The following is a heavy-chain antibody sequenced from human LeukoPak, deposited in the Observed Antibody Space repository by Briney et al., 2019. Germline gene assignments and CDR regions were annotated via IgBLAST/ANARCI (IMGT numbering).Heavy chain of an antibody. CDR1: RFTFSSHW. CDR2: IKQDGSEK. J-gene: IGHJ4*02. V-gene: IGHV3-7*01. CDR3: VRKPSGTYSYHLDY. Sequence: PGGSLRLSCAASRFTFSSHWMSWVRQAPGKGLEWVANIKQDGSEKYYVDSVKGRFTISRDNAKNSLYLQMNGLRAEDTAVYYCVRKPSGTYSYHLDYWGQGTLVTVPS. D-gene: IGHD1-26*01.